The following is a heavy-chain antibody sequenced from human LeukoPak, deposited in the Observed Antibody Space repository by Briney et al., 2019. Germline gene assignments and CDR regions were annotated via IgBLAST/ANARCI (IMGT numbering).Heavy chain of an antibody. CDR1: GFTFSSYE. D-gene: IGHD6-19*01. J-gene: IGHJ4*02. CDR3: AREAVAGYFDY. V-gene: IGHV3-48*03. CDR2: ISSSGSTI. Sequence: GGSLRLSCVASGFTFSSYEMNWVRQAPGKGLEWVSYISSSGSTIYYADSVKGRFTISRDNAKNSLYLQMNSLRAEDTAVYYCAREAVAGYFDYWGQGTLVTVSS.